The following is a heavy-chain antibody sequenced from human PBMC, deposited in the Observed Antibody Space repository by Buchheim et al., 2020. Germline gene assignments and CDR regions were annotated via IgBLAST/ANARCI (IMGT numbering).Heavy chain of an antibody. CDR1: GYTFTSAW. D-gene: IGHD4-17*01. CDR2: IKSKSDGGTT. CDR3: TRGSIAYGTLDN. J-gene: IGHJ4*02. V-gene: IGHV3-15*02. Sequence: EVQLVDSGGALVKPGGFLRLSCVASGYTFTSAWMTWVRQAPGEGLEWVGRIKSKSDGGTTDYAAPVNGRFIISRDASKDNLYLQMNSLMTEDTGVYYCTRGSIAYGTLDNWGQGTL.